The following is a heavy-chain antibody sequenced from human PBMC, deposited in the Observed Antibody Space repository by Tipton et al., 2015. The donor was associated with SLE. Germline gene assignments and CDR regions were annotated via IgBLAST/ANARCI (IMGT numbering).Heavy chain of an antibody. Sequence: SLRLSCVASGFISSYAMSWVRQAPGRGLEWVAVVHSGGATYYADFVKGQFSISRDNSKNTIYLQMNSLRVEDTALYYCAKGPYYDFWGGSDVWGQGTMITVSS. CDR2: VHSGGAT. CDR3: AKGPYYDFWGGSDV. D-gene: IGHD3-3*01. J-gene: IGHJ3*01. CDR1: GFISSYA. V-gene: IGHV3-23*03.